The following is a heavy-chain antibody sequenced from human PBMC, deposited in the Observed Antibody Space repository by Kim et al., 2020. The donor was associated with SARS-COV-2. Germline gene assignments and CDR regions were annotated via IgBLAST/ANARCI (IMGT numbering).Heavy chain of an antibody. D-gene: IGHD1-7*01. CDR2: IYYSGST. CDR3: ARHALDNWNYLGATDWFDP. J-gene: IGHJ5*02. CDR1: GGSISSSSYY. Sequence: SETLSLTCTVSGGSISSSSYYWGWIRQPPGKGLEWIGSIYYSGSTYYNPSLKSRVTISVDTSKNQFSLKLSSVTAADTAVYYCARHALDNWNYLGATDWFDPWGQGTLVTVSS. V-gene: IGHV4-39*01.